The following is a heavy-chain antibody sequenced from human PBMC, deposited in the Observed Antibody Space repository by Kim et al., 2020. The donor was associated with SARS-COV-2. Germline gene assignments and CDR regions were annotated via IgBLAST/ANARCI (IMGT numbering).Heavy chain of an antibody. CDR3: ARDLAAGSYAPIDY. J-gene: IGHJ4*02. Sequence: ASVKVSCKASGYTFSNYAMHWVRQAPGQRLEWMGWINAGNGHTKYSQKFQGRVTITRDTSASTAYMELSSLRSEDTAVYYCARDLAAGSYAPIDYWGQGTLVTVSS. V-gene: IGHV1-3*01. CDR1: GYTFSNYA. CDR2: INAGNGHT.